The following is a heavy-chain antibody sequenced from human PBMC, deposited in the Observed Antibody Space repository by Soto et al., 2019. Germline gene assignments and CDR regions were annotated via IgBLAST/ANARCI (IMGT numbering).Heavy chain of an antibody. D-gene: IGHD2-2*01. CDR3: TRSPTHELLYPGHYDY. CDR1: GYSFSNYW. V-gene: IGHV5-51*01. CDR2: IYPGDSDT. J-gene: IGHJ4*02. Sequence: PGEALKISCKGFGYSFSNYWIGWVRQMPGKGLEWVAIIYPGDSDTKYSPSVEGQVTISADTSIRTAYLHWSSLKASDTAMYYCTRSPTHELLYPGHYDYWGQGTLVTVSS.